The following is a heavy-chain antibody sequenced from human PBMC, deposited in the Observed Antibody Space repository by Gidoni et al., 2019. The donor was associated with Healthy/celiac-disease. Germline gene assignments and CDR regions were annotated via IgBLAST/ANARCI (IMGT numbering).Heavy chain of an antibody. J-gene: IGHJ3*02. V-gene: IGHV4-59*01. CDR3: ARDGGGITMIPSPAFDI. CDR2: IYYSGST. D-gene: IGHD3-22*01. CDR1: GGSISSYY. Sequence: KPSETLSLTCTVSGGSISSYYWSWIRQPPGKGLEWIGYIYYSGSTNYNPSLKSRVTISVDTFKNQFSLKLSSVTAADTAVYYCARDGGGITMIPSPAFDIWGQGTMVTVSS.